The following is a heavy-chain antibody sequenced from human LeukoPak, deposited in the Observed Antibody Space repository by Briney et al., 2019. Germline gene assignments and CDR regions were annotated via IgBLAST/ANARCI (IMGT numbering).Heavy chain of an antibody. V-gene: IGHV1-58*01. CDR1: GFPFNTHA. CDR3: AAIPGSGSYKYYFDY. D-gene: IGHD3-10*01. Sequence: GASVKVSCRASGFPFNTHAVAWVRQAPGQGLEWMGWIVVGSGNTNYAQKFQERVTITRDMSTSTAYMELSSLRSEDTAVYYCAAIPGSGSYKYYFDYWGQGTLVTVSS. CDR2: IVVGSGNT. J-gene: IGHJ4*02.